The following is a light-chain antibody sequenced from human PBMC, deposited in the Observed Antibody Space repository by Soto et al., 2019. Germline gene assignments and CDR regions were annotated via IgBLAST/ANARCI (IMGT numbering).Light chain of an antibody. J-gene: IGKJ4*01. CDR1: QSVSSY. CDR2: DAS. Sequence: DIVLTQSPGTLSLSPGERATLSCRASQSVSSYLAWYQQKPGQAPRLLIYDASNRATGIPARFSCSGSGTDFTLTISSLEPEDFAVYYCQQRSNWPPGLTFGGGTKVDIK. V-gene: IGKV3-11*01. CDR3: QQRSNWPPGLT.